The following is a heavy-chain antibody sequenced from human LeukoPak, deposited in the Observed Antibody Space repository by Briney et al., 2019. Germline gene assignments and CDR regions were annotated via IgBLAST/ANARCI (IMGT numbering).Heavy chain of an antibody. CDR1: GYTFTSWN. V-gene: IGHV1-3*01. CDR2: INGDNGNT. D-gene: IGHD2-21*02. J-gene: IGHJ4*02. Sequence: ASVKVSCTASGYTFTSWNIHWVRQAPGQRLEWMGWINGDNGNTKYSQKFQDRVTITRDTSASTAYMELSSLRSEDTAVYYCARGVVVATALASDYWGQGTLVTVSS. CDR3: ARGVVVATALASDY.